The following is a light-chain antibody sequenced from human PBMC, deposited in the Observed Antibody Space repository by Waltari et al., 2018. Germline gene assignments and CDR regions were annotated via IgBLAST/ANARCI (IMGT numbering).Light chain of an antibody. V-gene: IGKV1-12*01. CDR3: QQTTSVPFT. CDR2: ATS. J-gene: IGKJ3*01. Sequence: IRMTQSPSSFSASTGDRVTITRRASQAFGSWLAWYQQKPGKAPKLLIYATSSLQSGVPSRFRGSGSGTDFTLTISSLQPEDFATYYCQQTTSVPFTFGPGTKVDI. CDR1: QAFGSW.